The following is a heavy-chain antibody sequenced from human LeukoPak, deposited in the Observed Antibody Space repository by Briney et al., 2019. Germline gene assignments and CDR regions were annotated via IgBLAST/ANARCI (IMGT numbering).Heavy chain of an antibody. Sequence: GASVKVSCKASGYAFTGYYMHWVRQAPGQGLEWMGWINPNSGGTNYAQKFQGRVTMTRDTSISTAYMELSRLRSDDTAVYYCARYSSSWFPFDYWGQGTLVTVSS. CDR2: INPNSGGT. J-gene: IGHJ4*02. V-gene: IGHV1-2*02. CDR3: ARYSSSWFPFDY. CDR1: GYAFTGYY. D-gene: IGHD6-13*01.